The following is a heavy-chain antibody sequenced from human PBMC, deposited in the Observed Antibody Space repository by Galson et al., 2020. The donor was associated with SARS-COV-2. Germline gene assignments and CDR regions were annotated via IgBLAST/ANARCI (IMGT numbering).Heavy chain of an antibody. CDR3: AREAYCGGDCYSVFDY. V-gene: IGHV3-30*04. J-gene: IGHJ4*02. CDR1: GFTFSSYA. Sequence: GGSLRLSCAASGFTFSSYAMHWVRQAPGKGLEWVAVISYDGSNKYYADSVKSRFTISRDNSKNTLYLQMNSLRVEDTAVYYCAREAYCGGDCYSVFDYWGQGTLVTVSS. D-gene: IGHD2-21*02. CDR2: ISYDGSNK.